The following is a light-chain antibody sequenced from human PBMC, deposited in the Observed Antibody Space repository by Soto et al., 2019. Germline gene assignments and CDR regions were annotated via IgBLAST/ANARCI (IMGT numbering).Light chain of an antibody. V-gene: IGLV1-44*01. CDR2: SNN. CDR1: SSNIGSNT. J-gene: IGLJ2*01. Sequence: QCVLTQPPSASGTPGQRVTISCSGSSSNIGSNTVNWYQQLPGTAPKLLIYSNNQRPSGVPDRFSGSKSVTSASLAISGLQSEDEADYYCAAWDDSLNGVVFGGGTKVTVL. CDR3: AAWDDSLNGVV.